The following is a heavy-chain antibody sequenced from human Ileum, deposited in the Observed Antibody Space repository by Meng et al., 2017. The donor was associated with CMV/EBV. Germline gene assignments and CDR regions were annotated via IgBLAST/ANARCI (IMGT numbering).Heavy chain of an antibody. V-gene: IGHV3-21*01. CDR3: VRSGAGSGTLNFDF. CDR2: ISSGGDFL. CDR1: GFSFNTFN. J-gene: IGHJ4*02. Sequence: GESLKISCAASGFSFNTFNMNWVRQAPGKGLEWVATISSGGDFLIYADSVKGRFTISRDNAENSLSLQMNGLRDGDTAVYYCVRSGAGSGTLNFDFWGRGILVTVSS. D-gene: IGHD6-13*01.